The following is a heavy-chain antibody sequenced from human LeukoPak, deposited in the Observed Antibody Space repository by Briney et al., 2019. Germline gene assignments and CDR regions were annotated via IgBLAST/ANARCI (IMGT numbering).Heavy chain of an antibody. D-gene: IGHD4-17*01. CDR1: GYTFTGYY. CDR3: ARDREYGDPGGYFDY. V-gene: IGHV1-2*02. J-gene: IGHJ4*02. Sequence: ASVKVSCKASGYTFTGYYINWVRQAPGQGLEWMGWINPNSGGTNYAQKFHGRVTMTRDTSITTVYMELNSLMFGDTAVYYCARDREYGDPGGYFDYWGQGTLVTVSS. CDR2: INPNSGGT.